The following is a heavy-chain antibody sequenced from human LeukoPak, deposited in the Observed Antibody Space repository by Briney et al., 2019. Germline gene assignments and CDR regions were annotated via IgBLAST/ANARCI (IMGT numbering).Heavy chain of an antibody. CDR3: ARLDCSSTSCYIFDY. CDR1: GYTFTSYD. D-gene: IGHD2-2*02. CDR2: ISAYNGDT. V-gene: IGHV1-18*01. J-gene: IGHJ4*02. Sequence: ASVKVSCKASGYTFTSYDINWVRQAPGQGLECMGWISAYNGDTNYAQNLQGRVTMTTDTSTSTAYMELRSLRSDDTAVYYCARLDCSSTSCYIFDYWGQGTLVTVSS.